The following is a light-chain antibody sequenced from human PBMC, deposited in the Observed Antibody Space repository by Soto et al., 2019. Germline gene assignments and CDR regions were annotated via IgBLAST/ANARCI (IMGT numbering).Light chain of an antibody. V-gene: IGKV2-28*01. CDR2: LRS. Sequence: DIVMTQSPLSLPVTPGEPASIACRSSQSLLQSNGDTDLERYLQKPGQSPRLLLYLRSLRDAGVPDRFSGGGSGTDFTLKLRRVEAEDVGVYYCMQAVKSPRTFGQGNKVELK. CDR3: MQAVKSPRT. CDR1: QSLLQSNGDTD. J-gene: IGKJ1*01.